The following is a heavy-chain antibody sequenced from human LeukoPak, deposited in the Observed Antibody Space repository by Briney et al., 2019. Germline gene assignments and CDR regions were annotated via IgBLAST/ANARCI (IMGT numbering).Heavy chain of an antibody. Sequence: GGSLRLSCAASGFTFSSYGMHWVRQAPGKGLEWVAFIRYDGSNKYYADSVKGRFTISRDNSKNTLYLQMNSLRAEDTAVYYCAKVHSRSIVGAETDYYYMDVWGKGTTVTVSS. J-gene: IGHJ6*03. CDR1: GFTFSSYG. V-gene: IGHV3-30*02. D-gene: IGHD1-26*01. CDR3: AKVHSRSIVGAETDYYYMDV. CDR2: IRYDGSNK.